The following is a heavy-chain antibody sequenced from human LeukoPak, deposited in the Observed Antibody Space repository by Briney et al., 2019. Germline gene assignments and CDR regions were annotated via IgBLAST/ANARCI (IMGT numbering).Heavy chain of an antibody. J-gene: IGHJ4*02. Sequence: GGSLRLSCAASGFTFSSYGMHWVRQAPGKGLEWVAFIRYDGSTKYYADSVKGRFTISRDNSKNTLYLQMNSLRAEDTAVYYCAKVRIRILVIDYWGQGTLVTVSS. CDR1: GFTFSSYG. D-gene: IGHD2-15*01. V-gene: IGHV3-30*02. CDR3: AKVRIRILVIDY. CDR2: IRYDGSTK.